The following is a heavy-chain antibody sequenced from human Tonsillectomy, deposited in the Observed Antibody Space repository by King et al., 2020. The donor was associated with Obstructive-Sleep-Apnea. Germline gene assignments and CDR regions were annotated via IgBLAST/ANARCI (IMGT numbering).Heavy chain of an antibody. CDR3: ARESGDWLVDS. CDR1: GFTFTDYDYY. D-gene: IGHD6-19*01. J-gene: IGHJ4*02. V-gene: IGHV3-11*06. Sequence: VQLVESGGGVVKPGGSLRLSCAASGFTFTDYDYYMSWIRQAPGKGLEWVAYIISTGTYIKYADSLKGRFTISRDNAANSVYPQMNSLRADDTALYFCARESGDWLVDSWGQGTLVIVSS. CDR2: IISTGTYI.